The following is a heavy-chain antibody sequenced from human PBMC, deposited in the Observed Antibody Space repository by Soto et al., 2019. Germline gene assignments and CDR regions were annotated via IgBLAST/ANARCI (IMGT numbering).Heavy chain of an antibody. D-gene: IGHD6-13*01. CDR3: AREGILTYYYYGMDV. CDR1: GYTFTSYA. V-gene: IGHV7-4-1*01. Sequence: ASVKVSCKASGYTFTSYAMDWVRQAPGQGLEWMGWINTNTGNPTYAQGFTGRFVFSLDTSVSTAYLQICSLKAEDTAVYYCAREGILTYYYYGMDVWGQGTTVTVSS. J-gene: IGHJ6*02. CDR2: INTNTGNP.